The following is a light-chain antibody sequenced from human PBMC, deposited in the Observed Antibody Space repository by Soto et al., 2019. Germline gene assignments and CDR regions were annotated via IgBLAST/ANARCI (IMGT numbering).Light chain of an antibody. Sequence: EIVFAQSPSRLSLSPGERATISCRASQSVSSNYLAWYQQKPGQAPRLLIYGASSRATGIPDRFSGSGSGTDFTLTISSLEPEDFAVYYCQQRFNWQVTFGQGTRLEI. V-gene: IGKV3D-20*02. CDR1: QSVSSNY. J-gene: IGKJ5*01. CDR2: GAS. CDR3: QQRFNWQVT.